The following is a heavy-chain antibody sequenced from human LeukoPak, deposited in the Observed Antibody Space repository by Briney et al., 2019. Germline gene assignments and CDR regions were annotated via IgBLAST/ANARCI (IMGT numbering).Heavy chain of an antibody. CDR2: ISYDGSNK. J-gene: IGHJ4*02. CDR3: AKDLYSSSWYGGVFRDN. Sequence: GGSLRLSCAASGFTFSSYGMHWVRQAPGEGLEWVGVISYDGSNKYYAGSVKGRFTISRDNSKNTLYLQMNSTRAEDTAVYYCAKDLYSSSWYGGVFRDNWGQGTLVTVSS. V-gene: IGHV3-30*18. D-gene: IGHD6-13*01. CDR1: GFTFSSYG.